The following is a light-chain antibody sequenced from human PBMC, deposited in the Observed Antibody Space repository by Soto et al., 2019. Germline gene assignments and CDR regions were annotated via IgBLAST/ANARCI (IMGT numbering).Light chain of an antibody. CDR1: SSNIGLND. J-gene: IGLJ2*01. V-gene: IGLV1-44*01. CDR3: AAWDDSLNGPV. Sequence: QSVLTQPPSASGTPGQTVTISCSGSSSNIGLNDVHWYRQLSGTAPQILIYDTNQQATGVPDRFSGSRSGTSASLAIHGLQSEDEADYHCAAWDDSLNGPVFRGGTKVTVL. CDR2: DTN.